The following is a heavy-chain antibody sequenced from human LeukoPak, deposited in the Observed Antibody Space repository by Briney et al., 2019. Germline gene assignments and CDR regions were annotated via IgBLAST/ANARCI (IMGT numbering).Heavy chain of an antibody. CDR1: GLTFDDYA. V-gene: IGHV3-9*01. Sequence: GGSLRLSCAASGLTFDDYAKHWVRQAPGKGLEWVSGISWNSGSMGYADSVKGRFTISRDNAKNSLYLQMNSLRAEDTALYYCAKGRTGYYTPAYFDYWGQGTLVTVSS. CDR2: ISWNSGSM. J-gene: IGHJ4*02. D-gene: IGHD3/OR15-3a*01. CDR3: AKGRTGYYTPAYFDY.